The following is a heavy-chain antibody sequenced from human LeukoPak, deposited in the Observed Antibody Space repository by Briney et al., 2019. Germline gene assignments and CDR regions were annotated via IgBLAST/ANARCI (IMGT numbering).Heavy chain of an antibody. V-gene: IGHV4-59*08. J-gene: IGHJ6*03. Sequence: SQTLSLTCTVSGGSISSYYWSWIRQPPGKGLEWIGYIYYSGSTNYNPSLKSRVTISVDTSKNQFSLKLSSVTAADTAVYYCARWARGSGSYDYYYYYMDVWGKGTTVTVSS. CDR1: GGSISSYY. CDR3: ARWARGSGSYDYYYYYMDV. D-gene: IGHD3-10*01. CDR2: IYYSGST.